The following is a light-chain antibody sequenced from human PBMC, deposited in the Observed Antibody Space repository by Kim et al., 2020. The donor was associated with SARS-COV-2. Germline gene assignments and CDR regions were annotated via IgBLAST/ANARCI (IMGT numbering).Light chain of an antibody. CDR3: QAWDRTTVV. V-gene: IGLV3-1*01. CDR2: QDV. J-gene: IGLJ2*01. Sequence: YELTQPPSLSVSPGQTASITCSGDQLGNRFVCWYQQKPGQSPVLVIYQDVKRPSGIPERFTGSNSGNTATLTISGTQTLDEADYYCQAWDRTTVVFGGGTQLTVL. CDR1: QLGNRF.